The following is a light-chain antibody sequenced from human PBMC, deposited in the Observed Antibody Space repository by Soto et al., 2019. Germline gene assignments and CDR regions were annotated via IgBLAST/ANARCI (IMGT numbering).Light chain of an antibody. J-gene: IGKJ5*01. Sequence: EIVLTQSPGTLSLSPGERATLSCRASQTVSSIYFAWYQQKPGQAPRLIIFGASRRATGIPDRFSCSGSGTDFTLTISRLEPEDVAVYYCHHYSSSHLVPFGQGTRLEIK. CDR2: GAS. CDR3: HHYSSSHLVP. CDR1: QTVSSIY. V-gene: IGKV3-20*01.